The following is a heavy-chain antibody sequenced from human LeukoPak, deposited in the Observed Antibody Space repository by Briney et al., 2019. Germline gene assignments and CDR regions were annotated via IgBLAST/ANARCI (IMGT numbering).Heavy chain of an antibody. Sequence: ASVKVACKTSGYTLSSHSMNWVRQAPGQGLEWMGWISPYNGNTNYAQKLQGRVTLTTDISTSTAYMEVRSLRSDDTAVYCARGEYELVGDYWGQGTLVTVSS. CDR3: ARGEYELVGDY. CDR2: ISPYNGNT. D-gene: IGHD6-13*01. J-gene: IGHJ4*02. CDR1: GYTLSSHS. V-gene: IGHV1-18*01.